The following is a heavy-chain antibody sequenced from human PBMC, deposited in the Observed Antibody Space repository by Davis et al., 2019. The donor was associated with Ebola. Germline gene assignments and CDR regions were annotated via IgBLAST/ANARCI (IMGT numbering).Heavy chain of an antibody. CDR3: ARVPSLGWELRH. CDR2: IYYSGST. D-gene: IGHD1-26*01. CDR1: GGSISSGGYY. J-gene: IGHJ4*02. V-gene: IGHV4-31*03. Sequence: LRLSCTVSGGSISSGGYYWSWIRQHPGKGLEWIGYIYYSGSTYYNPSLKSRVTISVDTSKNQFSLKLSSVTAADTAVYYCARVPSLGWELRHWGQGTLVTVSS.